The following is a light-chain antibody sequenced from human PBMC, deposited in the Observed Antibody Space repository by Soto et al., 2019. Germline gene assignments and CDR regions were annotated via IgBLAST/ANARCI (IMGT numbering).Light chain of an antibody. CDR3: ATWDSRLSSTV. CDR2: DND. V-gene: IGLV1-51*01. CDR1: NTNIGNHF. J-gene: IGLJ3*02. Sequence: QSVLTQPPSLFAAPGQNVTISCSGSNTNIGNHFVSWYQQLPGTAPRLLIYDNDKRPSGIPDRFSGSKSGTSASLDITGLQTGDDADYFCATWDSRLSSTVFGGGTKLTVL.